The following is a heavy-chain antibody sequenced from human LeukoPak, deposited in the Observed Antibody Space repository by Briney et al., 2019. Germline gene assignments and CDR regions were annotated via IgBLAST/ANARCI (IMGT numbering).Heavy chain of an antibody. J-gene: IGHJ4*02. CDR1: EFTFSSYS. D-gene: IGHD6-13*01. Sequence: GGSLRLSCAASEFTFSSYSMNWVRQAPGKGLEWVSSISSSSSYIYYADSVKGRFTISRDNAKNSLYLQMNSLRAEDTAVYYCAREVAAGLFDYWGQGALVTVSS. V-gene: IGHV3-21*01. CDR2: ISSSSSYI. CDR3: AREVAAGLFDY.